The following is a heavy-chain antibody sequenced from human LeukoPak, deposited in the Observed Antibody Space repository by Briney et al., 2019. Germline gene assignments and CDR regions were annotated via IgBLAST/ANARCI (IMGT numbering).Heavy chain of an antibody. J-gene: IGHJ4*02. CDR1: GFTFSSYD. Sequence: GGSLRLSCAASGFTFSSYDMSWVRQAPGKGLVWVSRINSDGRSTNYADSVKGRFTISRDNAKNTLYLQMNSLRAEDTAVYYCARGADSGYSSDNWGQGTLVSVSS. CDR3: ARGADSGYSSDN. CDR2: INSDGRST. V-gene: IGHV3-74*01. D-gene: IGHD3-9*01.